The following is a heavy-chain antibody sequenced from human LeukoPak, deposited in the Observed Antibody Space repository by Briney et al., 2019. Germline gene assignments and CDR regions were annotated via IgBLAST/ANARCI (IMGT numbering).Heavy chain of an antibody. D-gene: IGHD7-27*01. V-gene: IGHV3-48*03. Sequence: GGSLRLSCVVSGFTFSSYEMNWVRQAPGRGLEWVSYISSGGSTIYYADSVKGRFTISRDNAKNSLYLQMNSLRAEDTAVYYCARGLKLGSDYWGQGTLVTVSS. CDR1: GFTFSSYE. CDR3: ARGLKLGSDY. CDR2: ISSGGSTI. J-gene: IGHJ4*02.